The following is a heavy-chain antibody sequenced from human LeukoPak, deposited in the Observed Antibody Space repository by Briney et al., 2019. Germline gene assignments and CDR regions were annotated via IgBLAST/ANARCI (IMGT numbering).Heavy chain of an antibody. CDR1: GGSISSYY. D-gene: IGHD1-14*01. Sequence: LETLSLTCTVSGGSISSYYWSWIRQPPGKGLEWIGYIYYSGSTNYNPSLKSRVTISVDTSKNQFSLKLSSVTAADTAVYYCARGNRYYYYGMDVWGQGTTVTVSS. CDR3: ARGNRYYYYGMDV. V-gene: IGHV4-59*08. J-gene: IGHJ6*02. CDR2: IYYSGST.